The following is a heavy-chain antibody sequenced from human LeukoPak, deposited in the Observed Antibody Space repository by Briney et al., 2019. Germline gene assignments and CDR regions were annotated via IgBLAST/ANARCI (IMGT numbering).Heavy chain of an antibody. CDR1: GYTFTSYG. Sequence: ASVKVSCKASGYTFTSYGISWVRQAPGQGLEWMGWISAYNGNTNYAQKFQGRVTMTRDTSISTAYMELSRLKSDDTAVYYCARGYYDGSDFEYFQHWGQGTLVTVSS. V-gene: IGHV1-18*01. J-gene: IGHJ1*01. CDR2: ISAYNGNT. CDR3: ARGYYDGSDFEYFQH. D-gene: IGHD3-22*01.